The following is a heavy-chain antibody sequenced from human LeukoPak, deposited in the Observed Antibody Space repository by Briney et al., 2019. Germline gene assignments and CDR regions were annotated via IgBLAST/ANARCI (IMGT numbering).Heavy chain of an antibody. Sequence: GGSLRLSCAASGFTFSSYSMYWVRQAPGKGLEWVSHITASGTAMFYAVSVKGRFTISRDNAKNSLYLQMNSLRDEDTAVYASSGSYRFDYWGQGTLVTVSS. CDR2: ITASGTAM. CDR3: SGSYRFDY. D-gene: IGHD1-26*01. J-gene: IGHJ4*02. CDR1: GFTFSSYS. V-gene: IGHV3-48*02.